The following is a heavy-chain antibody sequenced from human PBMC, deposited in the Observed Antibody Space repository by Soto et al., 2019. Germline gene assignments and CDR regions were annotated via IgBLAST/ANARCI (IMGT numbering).Heavy chain of an antibody. V-gene: IGHV3-72*01. Sequence: PGGSLRLSCAVSGFTFSDHYMDWVRQAPGKGLEWLGRIRNNANNYTTEYAASVKGRFIISRDDSKNSLYLQMNSLKTEDTAVYYCARSFGYGGVDYWGQGTLVTVSS. CDR2: IRNNANNYTT. D-gene: IGHD5-18*01. J-gene: IGHJ4*02. CDR3: ARSFGYGGVDY. CDR1: GFTFSDHY.